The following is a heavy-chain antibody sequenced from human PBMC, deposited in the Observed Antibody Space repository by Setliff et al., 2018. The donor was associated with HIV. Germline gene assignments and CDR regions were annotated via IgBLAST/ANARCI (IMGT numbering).Heavy chain of an antibody. Sequence: ASVKVSCKASAYTFTSHGISWVRQAPGQGLEWMGWISACNGNTNYAQNLQGRVTMTTDTPTSTAYMELSSLRSDDTAVYYCARARGPFSGSYTEDYYYMDVWGKGTTVTVS. CDR1: AYTFTSHG. J-gene: IGHJ6*03. CDR2: ISACNGNT. CDR3: ARARGPFSGSYTEDYYYMDV. V-gene: IGHV1-18*01. D-gene: IGHD1-26*01.